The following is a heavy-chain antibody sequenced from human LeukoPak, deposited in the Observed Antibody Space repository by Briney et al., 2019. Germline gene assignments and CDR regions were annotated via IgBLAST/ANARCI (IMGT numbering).Heavy chain of an antibody. Sequence: GGSLRLSCAASGFSFSSYAMTWVRQAPGKGLEWVSIISGSGGNTYYADSVKGRFTISRDNSKNTLYLQMNSLRAEDTAVYYWAKARHDFWRGYRWGQGPLVTVSS. CDR2: ISGSGGNT. J-gene: IGHJ4*02. CDR3: AKARHDFWRGYR. CDR1: GFSFSSYA. V-gene: IGHV3-23*01. D-gene: IGHD3-3*01.